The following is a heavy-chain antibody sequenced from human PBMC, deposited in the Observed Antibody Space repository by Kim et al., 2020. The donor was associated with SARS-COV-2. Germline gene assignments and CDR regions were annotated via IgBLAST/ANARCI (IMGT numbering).Heavy chain of an antibody. J-gene: IGHJ4*02. CDR1: GGSISSGGYY. CDR2: IYYSGST. D-gene: IGHD4-17*01. CDR3: ARVPPPLDYGDKGYFDY. V-gene: IGHV4-31*03. Sequence: SETLSLTCTVSGGSISSGGYYWSWIRQHPGKGLEWIGYIYYSGSTYYNPSLKSRVTISVDTSKNQFSLKLSSVTAADTAVYYCARVPPPLDYGDKGYFDYWGQGTLVTVSS.